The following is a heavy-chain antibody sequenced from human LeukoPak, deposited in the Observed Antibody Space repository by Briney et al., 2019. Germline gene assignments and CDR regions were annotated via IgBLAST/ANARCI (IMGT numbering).Heavy chain of an antibody. CDR3: KVWSGSDDWVDP. CDR1: GFTFSAYW. J-gene: IGHJ5*02. D-gene: IGHD1-26*01. V-gene: IGHV3-74*03. CDR2: IDTVGSTT. Sequence: GGSLRLSCAASGFTFSAYWMHWVRQAPGKGLVWGSRIDTVGSTTTYADSVKGRFTISRDNAKNTLHLQMSSLTADDTGVYYAKVWSGSDDWVDPWGQGTLVTVSS.